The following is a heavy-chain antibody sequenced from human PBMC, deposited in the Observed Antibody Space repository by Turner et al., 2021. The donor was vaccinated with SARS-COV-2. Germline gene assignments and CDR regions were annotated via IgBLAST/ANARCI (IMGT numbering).Heavy chain of an antibody. J-gene: IGHJ4*02. V-gene: IGHV4-39*01. CDR1: GGSISSRSYF. D-gene: IGHD3-22*01. CDR2: IYYSGST. CDR3: ARNSPKWYYYDSSGYYDY. Sequence: QLQLQESGPGLVKPSETLSLTCTVSGGSISSRSYFWGWIRQPPGKGLEWIGSIYYSGSTYHNPSLKSRVNISVDTSKNQFSLKLSSVTAADTAVYYCARNSPKWYYYDSSGYYDYWGQGTLVTVSS.